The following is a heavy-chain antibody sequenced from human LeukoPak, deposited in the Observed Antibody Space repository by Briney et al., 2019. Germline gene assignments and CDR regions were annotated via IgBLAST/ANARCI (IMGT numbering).Heavy chain of an antibody. D-gene: IGHD3-9*01. CDR2: ISSSGSTI. V-gene: IGHV3-11*01. CDR1: GFTFSDYY. CDR3: AKVGRYFDWFNHFDY. J-gene: IGHJ4*02. Sequence: GGSLRLSCAASGFTFSDYYMSWIRQAPGKGLEWVSYISSSGSTIYYADSVEGRFTISRDNAKNSLYLQMNSLRAEDTAVYYCAKVGRYFDWFNHFDYWGQGTLVTVSS.